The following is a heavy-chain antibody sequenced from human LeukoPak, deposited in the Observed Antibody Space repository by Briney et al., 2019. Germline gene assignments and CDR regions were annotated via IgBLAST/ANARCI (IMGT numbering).Heavy chain of an antibody. J-gene: IGHJ4*02. CDR1: GASITDAY. Sequence: SETLSLICNVSGASITDAYWSWLRQAPGKGLEWIGYIYYRGGTNYNPSLKSRVAISLDTSKNQFALSLSSVTAADTAVYYCAKVKGGYFYALDSWGQGTLVTVHS. V-gene: IGHV4-59*03. CDR2: IYYRGGT. D-gene: IGHD5-12*01. CDR3: AKVKGGYFYALDS.